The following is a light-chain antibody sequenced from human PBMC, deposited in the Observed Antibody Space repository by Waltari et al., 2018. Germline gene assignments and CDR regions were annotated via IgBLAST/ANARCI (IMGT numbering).Light chain of an antibody. CDR1: QSVFYMPYNQNC. V-gene: IGKV4-1*01. Sequence: DIVMTQSPDSLAVSLGERATIKCKSSQSVFYMPYNQNCLAWYQQKPGQPPELLFYWASTRESGVPDRFSGSGSGTDFTLTISSLQAEDVAFYYCQQYYSSPWTFGQGTKVEVK. CDR3: QQYYSSPWT. CDR2: WAS. J-gene: IGKJ1*01.